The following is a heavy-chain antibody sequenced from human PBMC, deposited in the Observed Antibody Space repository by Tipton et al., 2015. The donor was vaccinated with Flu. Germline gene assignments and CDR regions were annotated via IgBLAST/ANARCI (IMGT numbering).Heavy chain of an antibody. CDR1: GGSVSSSLFY. D-gene: IGHD4-11*01. CDR2: IYSSGST. CDR3: ARRDYSNYVSEPKNWFDP. V-gene: IGHV4-39*07. J-gene: IGHJ5*02. Sequence: TLSLTCTVCGGSVSSSLFYWVWIRQPPGEGLEWIGSIYSSGSTYYNPSLKSRVTISIDTSKNQFSLKLSSVTAADTAVYYCARRDYSNYVSEPKNWFDPWGRGALVTVSS.